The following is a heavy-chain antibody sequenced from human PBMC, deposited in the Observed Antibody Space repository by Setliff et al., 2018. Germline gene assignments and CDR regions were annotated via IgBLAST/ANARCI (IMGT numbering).Heavy chain of an antibody. J-gene: IGHJ5*02. D-gene: IGHD2-2*01. V-gene: IGHV1-18*01. Sequence: ASVKVSCKASGYSFINYGITWVRQAPGQGLEWMGWISPYKSDTNYAQKFQGRVSMTTDTELRNLRSVDTALYYCARAPLMVVVPPDAHRFDPWGQGTLVTVSS. CDR1: GYSFINYG. CDR3: ARAPLMVVVPPDAHRFDP. CDR2: ISPYKSDT.